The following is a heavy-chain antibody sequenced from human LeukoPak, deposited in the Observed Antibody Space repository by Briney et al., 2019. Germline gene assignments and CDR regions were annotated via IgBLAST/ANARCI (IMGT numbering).Heavy chain of an antibody. J-gene: IGHJ4*02. CDR1: GSXXXGDYY. CDR3: ARESTYYDTLTGYLRPRYFDY. D-gene: IGHD3-9*01. V-gene: IGHV4-30-4*08. CDR2: IYYSGST. Sequence: GSXXXGDYYWSWVRQPPGRGLEWLGYIYYSGSTYYNPSLQSRVTISVDTSKNQFSLKLSSVTAADTAVYYCARESTYYDTLTGYLRPRYFDYWGQGTLVTVSS.